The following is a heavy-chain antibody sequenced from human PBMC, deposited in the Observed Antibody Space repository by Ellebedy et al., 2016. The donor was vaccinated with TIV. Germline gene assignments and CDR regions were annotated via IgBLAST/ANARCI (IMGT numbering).Heavy chain of an antibody. CDR3: ARVSGSYHWFDP. D-gene: IGHD1-26*01. V-gene: IGHV4-39*07. CDR1: GGSISSGGYS. CDR2: IYYSGST. J-gene: IGHJ5*02. Sequence: SETLSLTCAVSGGSISSGGYSWGWIRQPPGKGLEWIGSIYYSGSTYYNPSLKSRVTISVDTSKNQFSLKLSSVTAADTAVYYCARVSGSYHWFDPWGQGTLVTVSS.